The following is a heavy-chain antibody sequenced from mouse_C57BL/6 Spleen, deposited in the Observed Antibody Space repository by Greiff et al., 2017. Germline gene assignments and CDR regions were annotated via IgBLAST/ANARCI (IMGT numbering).Heavy chain of an antibody. CDR3: ARTAHGFAY. D-gene: IGHD3-2*02. CDR1: GYSFTGYY. Sequence: VQLQQSGPELVKPGASVKISCKASGYSFTGYYMNWVKQSPEKSLEWIGEINPSTGGTTYNQKFKAKATLTVDKSSSTAYMQLKSLTSEDSAVYYCARTAHGFAYWGQGTLVTVSA. V-gene: IGHV1-42*01. CDR2: INPSTGGT. J-gene: IGHJ3*01.